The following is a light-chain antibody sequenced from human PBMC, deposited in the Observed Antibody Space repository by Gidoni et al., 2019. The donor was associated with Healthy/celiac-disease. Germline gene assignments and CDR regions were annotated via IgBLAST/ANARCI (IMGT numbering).Light chain of an antibody. CDR3: QAWDSSTVVV. V-gene: IGLV3-1*01. J-gene: IGLJ2*01. CDR2: QDS. CDR1: KLGDKY. Sequence: SYELTQPPSVSVSPGQTASITGSGDKLGDKYACWYQQKPGQSPVLVIYQDSKRPPGIPARFSGSNSGNTATLTIRGTQAMDEADYYCQAWDSSTVVVFGGGTKLTVL.